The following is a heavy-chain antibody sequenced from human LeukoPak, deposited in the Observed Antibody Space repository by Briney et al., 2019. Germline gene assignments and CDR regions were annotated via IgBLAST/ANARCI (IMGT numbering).Heavy chain of an antibody. CDR1: GFTFSTYS. CDR2: ISSSSTYI. Sequence: GSLRLSCAASGFTFSTYSMNWVRQAPGKGLEWVSSISSSSTYIYYADSVKGRFTISRDNAKNSLYLQMNSLRVEDTAVYYCARGPPLDYWGQGTLVTVSS. CDR3: ARGPPLDY. J-gene: IGHJ4*02. V-gene: IGHV3-21*01.